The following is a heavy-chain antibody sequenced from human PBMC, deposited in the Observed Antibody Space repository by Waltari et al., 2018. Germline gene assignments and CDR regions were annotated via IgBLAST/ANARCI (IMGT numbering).Heavy chain of an antibody. Sequence: QVQLQQWGAGLLKPSETLSLTCAVYGGSFSGYYWSWIRQPPGKGLEWLGEIKHSGRANYNPALKSLVTISVDTSKNQFSLKRSSLRSEDTAVYYCATFPSVGGEKFYGMDVWGQGTTVTVSS. CDR3: ATFPSVGGEKFYGMDV. CDR2: IKHSGRA. D-gene: IGHD3-16*01. V-gene: IGHV4-34*01. J-gene: IGHJ6*02. CDR1: GGSFSGYY.